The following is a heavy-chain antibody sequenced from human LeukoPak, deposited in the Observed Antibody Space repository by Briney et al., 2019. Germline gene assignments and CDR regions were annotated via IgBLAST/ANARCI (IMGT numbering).Heavy chain of an antibody. Sequence: SETLSLTCAVYGGSFSGYYWSWIRQPPGKGLEWIGEINHSGSPKYNPSLKSRVTISVDTSKNQFSLKLSSVTAADTAVYYCARARLLSITIFGVVIWYFDYWGQGTLVTVSS. J-gene: IGHJ4*02. CDR2: INHSGSP. D-gene: IGHD3-3*01. CDR1: GGSFSGYY. V-gene: IGHV4-34*01. CDR3: ARARLLSITIFGVVIWYFDY.